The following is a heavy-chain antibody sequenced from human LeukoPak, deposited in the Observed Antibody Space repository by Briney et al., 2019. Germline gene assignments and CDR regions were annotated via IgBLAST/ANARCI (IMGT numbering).Heavy chain of an antibody. CDR2: ISSSSSTI. V-gene: IGHV3-48*01. CDR3: ARDRSGSYIDY. D-gene: IGHD1-26*01. Sequence: PGGTLRLSCAASGFTFSTYSMNWVRQAPGKGLEWVSYISSSSSTIYYADSVKGRFTISRDNAKNSLYLQMNSLRAEDTAVYYCARDRSGSYIDYRGRGTLVTVSS. CDR1: GFTFSTYS. J-gene: IGHJ4*02.